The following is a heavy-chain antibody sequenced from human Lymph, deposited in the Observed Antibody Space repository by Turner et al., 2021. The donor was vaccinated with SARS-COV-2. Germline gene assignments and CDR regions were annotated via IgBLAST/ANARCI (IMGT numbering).Heavy chain of an antibody. CDR1: GLTFSSYA. V-gene: IGHV3-30*04. Sequence: VQLVESGGGVVQPGGSVRLSCVASGLTFSSYAMHWVSAAPGKGLEWVGFIVNDESGKYYAASVKGRFTFARDNSKNTLYLQMNSRRAEDTAVYYCARDRDSSGWVDYWGQGTLVTVSS. CDR2: IVNDESGK. J-gene: IGHJ4*02. CDR3: ARDRDSSGWVDY. D-gene: IGHD3-22*01.